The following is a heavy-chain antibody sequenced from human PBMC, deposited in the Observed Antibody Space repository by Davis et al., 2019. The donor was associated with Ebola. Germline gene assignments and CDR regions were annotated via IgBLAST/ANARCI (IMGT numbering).Heavy chain of an antibody. D-gene: IGHD2-2*01. CDR2: IYYTGST. Sequence: GSLSLTCTVSGGSISSDYWSWTRQPPGKGLEWIGYIYYTGSTNYNPSLRSRVTISVDTSTNQFSLKLTSVTAADTAVYYCARYCGSSICFDRAMDVWGQGTTVTVSS. V-gene: IGHV4-59*01. J-gene: IGHJ6*02. CDR1: GGSISSDY. CDR3: ARYCGSSICFDRAMDV.